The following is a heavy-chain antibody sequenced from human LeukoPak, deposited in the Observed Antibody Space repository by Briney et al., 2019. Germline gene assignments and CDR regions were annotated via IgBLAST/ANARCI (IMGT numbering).Heavy chain of an antibody. CDR2: INTNTGNP. V-gene: IGHV7-4-1*02. CDR3: ASKIAWWALDI. D-gene: IGHD2-8*02. CDR1: EYTFTGYY. J-gene: IGHJ3*02. Sequence: ASVKVSCKASEYTFTGYYIHWVRQAPGQGLEWMGWINTNTGNPTYAQGFTGRFVFSLDTSVSTSYLQISSLTAEDTAVYYCASKIAWWALDIWGQGTMVTVSS.